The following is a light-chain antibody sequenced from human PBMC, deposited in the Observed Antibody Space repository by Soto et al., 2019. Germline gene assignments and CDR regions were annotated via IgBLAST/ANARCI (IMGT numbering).Light chain of an antibody. J-gene: IGKJ1*01. CDR3: QQYNNWPPWT. V-gene: IGKV3-15*01. CDR1: QSVSSSY. Sequence: EIVLTQSPGTLSLSPGERATLSCRASQSVSSSYLAWYQQKPAQAPRLLIYGASTRATGIPARFSGSGSGTEFTLTTSSLQSEDLAIYYCQQYNNWPPWTFGQGTKVDIK. CDR2: GAS.